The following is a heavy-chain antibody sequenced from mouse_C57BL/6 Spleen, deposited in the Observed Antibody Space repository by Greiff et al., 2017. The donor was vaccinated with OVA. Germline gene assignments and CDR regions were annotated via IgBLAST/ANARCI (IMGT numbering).Heavy chain of an antibody. J-gene: IGHJ4*01. V-gene: IGHV5-4*01. Sequence: EVKLMESGGGLVKPGGSLKLSCAASGFTFSSYAMSWVRQTPEKRLEWVATISDGGSYTYYPDNVKGRFTISRDNAKNTLYLQMSHLKSEDTAMYYCARDGDYYNAIDYWGQGTSVTVSS. CDR2: ISDGGSYT. CDR1: GFTFSSYA. CDR3: ARDGDYYNAIDY.